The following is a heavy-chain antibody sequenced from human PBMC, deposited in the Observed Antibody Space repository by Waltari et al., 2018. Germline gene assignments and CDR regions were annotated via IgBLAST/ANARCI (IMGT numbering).Heavy chain of an antibody. CDR1: GYTLSDSS. V-gene: IGHV1-69-2*01. J-gene: IGHJ3*02. CDR2: VDPDDGQT. Sequence: EVRLLQSGAEVKKPGTTFKISCRLSGYTLSDSSIHWIQQAPGKGLQWMGLVDPDDGQTIYAEALQGRISMTADSSRKTVYMELTSLTSDDSAVYYCATGLGDSISASRPFEIWGQGTVITVSS. CDR3: ATGLGDSISASRPFEI. D-gene: IGHD3-3*02.